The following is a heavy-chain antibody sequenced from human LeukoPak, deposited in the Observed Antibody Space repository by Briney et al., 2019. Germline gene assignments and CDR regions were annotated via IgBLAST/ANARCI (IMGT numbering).Heavy chain of an antibody. D-gene: IGHD5-24*01. Sequence: GGSLRLSCAASGFTFSSYSMNWVRQPPGKGLEWVSSISSSSSYIYYADSVKGRFTISRDNAKNSLYLQMNSLRAEDTAVYYCARETGYRTYYFDYWGQGTLVTVSS. J-gene: IGHJ4*02. V-gene: IGHV3-21*01. CDR2: ISSSSSYI. CDR1: GFTFSSYS. CDR3: ARETGYRTYYFDY.